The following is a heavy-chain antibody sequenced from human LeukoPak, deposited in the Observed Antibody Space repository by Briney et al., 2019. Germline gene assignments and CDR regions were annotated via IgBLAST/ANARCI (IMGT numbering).Heavy chain of an antibody. CDR1: GGSFSGYY. CDR3: ARDWAGGSWSLYYYYYYMDV. J-gene: IGHJ6*03. CDR2: INHSGST. D-gene: IGHD6-13*01. V-gene: IGHV4-34*01. Sequence: SETLSLTCAVYGGSFSGYYWSWLRQPPGKGLEWIGEINHSGSTNYNPSLKSRVTMSVDTSRNQFSLKLSSVTAADTAVYYCARDWAGGSWSLYYYYYYMDVWGKGTTVTISS.